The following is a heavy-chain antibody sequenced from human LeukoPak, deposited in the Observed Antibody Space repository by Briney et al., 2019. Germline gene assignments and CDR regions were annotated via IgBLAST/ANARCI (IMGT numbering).Heavy chain of an antibody. D-gene: IGHD6-6*01. CDR1: GGSISSSSYY. CDR2: IYYSGRN. J-gene: IGHJ4*02. V-gene: IGHV4-39*01. Sequence: KPSETLSLTCTVSGGSISSSSYYWGWIRQPPGKGLEWIGSIYYSGRNYYNPSLKSRITISVYTSKNQFSLKLSSVTAADTALYYCARLHYSSWSFDYWGQGTLVTVSS. CDR3: ARLHYSSWSFDY.